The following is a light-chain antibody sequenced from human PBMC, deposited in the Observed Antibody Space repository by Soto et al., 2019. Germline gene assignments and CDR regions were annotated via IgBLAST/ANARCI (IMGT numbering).Light chain of an antibody. Sequence: DIQMTQSPSTLSGSVGDRVTITCRASQTISSWLAWYQQKPGKAPKLLIYKASTLKSGVPSRFSGSGSGTEFTLTISSLKPDDFATYYRQHYNSYSEAFGQGTKVDI. CDR1: QTISSW. CDR3: QHYNSYSEA. CDR2: KAS. V-gene: IGKV1-5*03. J-gene: IGKJ1*01.